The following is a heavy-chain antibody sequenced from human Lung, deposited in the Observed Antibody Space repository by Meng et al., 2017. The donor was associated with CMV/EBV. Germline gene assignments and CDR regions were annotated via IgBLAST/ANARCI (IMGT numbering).Heavy chain of an antibody. J-gene: IGHJ6*02. CDR3: ARGPTDYYALDV. CDR1: GFPFRTNS. CDR2: ISGSNGNI. Sequence: GESLKISXAASGFPFRTNSMNWVRQAPGKGLEWVSYISGSNGNIYYADSVKGRFTISRDNTKKSLFLQMNSLRVEDTAVYYCARGPTDYYALDVWGQGTTVTVSS. V-gene: IGHV3-48*04. D-gene: IGHD4-11*01.